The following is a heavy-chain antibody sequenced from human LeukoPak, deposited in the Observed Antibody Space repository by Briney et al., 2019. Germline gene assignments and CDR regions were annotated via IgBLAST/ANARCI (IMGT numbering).Heavy chain of an antibody. CDR1: GFSVSSNY. D-gene: IGHD5-18*01. CDR3: ARDLGYNYGYVGAFDI. V-gene: IGHV3-66*01. CDR2: IYSGGST. J-gene: IGHJ3*02. Sequence: PGGSLRLSCAASGFSVSSNYMSWVRHAPGKGLEWVSVIYSGGSTYYADSVKGRFTISRDNSKNTLYIQMNTLRAEDTAVYYCARDLGYNYGYVGAFDIWGQGTLVTVSS.